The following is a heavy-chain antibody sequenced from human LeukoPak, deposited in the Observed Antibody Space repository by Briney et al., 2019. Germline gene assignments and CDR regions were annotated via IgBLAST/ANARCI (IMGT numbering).Heavy chain of an antibody. J-gene: IGHJ4*02. V-gene: IGHV1-69*05. D-gene: IGHD2-2*01. CDR2: IIPIFGTA. Sequence: ASVKVSCKASGGTFSSYAINWVRQAPGQGLEWMGGIIPIFGTANYAQKFQGRVTITTDESTSTAYMELSSLRSEDTAVYYCARWGSCSSTSCSASLYYFDYWGQGTPVTVSS. CDR3: ARWGSCSSTSCSASLYYFDY. CDR1: GGTFSSYA.